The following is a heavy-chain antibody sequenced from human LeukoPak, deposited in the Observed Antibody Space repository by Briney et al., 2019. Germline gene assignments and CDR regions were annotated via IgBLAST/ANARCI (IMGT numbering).Heavy chain of an antibody. V-gene: IGHV3-30*18. D-gene: IGHD3-3*01. CDR3: AKDRDWNYDFWSGYMDY. J-gene: IGHJ4*02. CDR1: GFTFSSYG. CDR2: ISYDGSNK. Sequence: GGSLRLSCAASGFTFSSYGMHWVRQAPGKGLEWVAVISYDGSNKYYADSVKGRFTISRDNSKNTLYLQMNSLRAKDTAVYYCAKDRDWNYDFWSGYMDYWGQGTLVTVSS.